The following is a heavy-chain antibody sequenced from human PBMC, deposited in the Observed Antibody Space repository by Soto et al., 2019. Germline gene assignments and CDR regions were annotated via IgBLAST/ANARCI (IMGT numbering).Heavy chain of an antibody. Sequence: QLQLQESGPGLVKPSETLSLSCTVSGASISTSTNYWGWIRQHPGKGLEWIGSMYCGKSTFYNPSLSSPVTISVDSSKNQFTLFLSSVSAADTAVYYCTIRKIDAYCRAGTCDVRCWGQGTQVPVSS. CDR1: GASISTSTNY. D-gene: IGHD2-15*01. CDR2: MYCGKST. V-gene: IGHV4-39*01. CDR3: TIRKIDAYCRAGTCDVRC. J-gene: IGHJ1*01.